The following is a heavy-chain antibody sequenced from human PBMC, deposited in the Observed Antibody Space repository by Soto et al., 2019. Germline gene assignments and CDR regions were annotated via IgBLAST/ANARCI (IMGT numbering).Heavy chain of an antibody. D-gene: IGHD3-3*01. CDR2: TSPDGST. Sequence: GGSLKLSCAASGFSLRSQWMHWIRQAPGKGLEWVSRTSPDGSTIYADSVKGRFTISRDNAKNTVYLQMNSLRAEDTAMYYCSVSIFGVVHYWGQGTLVTVSS. J-gene: IGHJ4*02. V-gene: IGHV3-74*01. CDR3: SVSIFGVVHY. CDR1: GFSLRSQW.